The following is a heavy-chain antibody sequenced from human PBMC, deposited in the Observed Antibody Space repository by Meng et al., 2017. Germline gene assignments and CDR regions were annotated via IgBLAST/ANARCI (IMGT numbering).Heavy chain of an antibody. J-gene: IGHJ4*02. CDR2: INPNSGGT. Sequence: ASVKVSCKASGYTFIGYYMHWVRQAPGQGLEWMGWINPNSGGTNYAQKFQGRVTMIRDTSISTAYMELSRLRSDDTVVYYCARIGYCSGGSCYSFDYWGQGTLVTVSS. CDR1: GYTFIGYY. D-gene: IGHD2-15*01. V-gene: IGHV1-2*02. CDR3: ARIGYCSGGSCYSFDY.